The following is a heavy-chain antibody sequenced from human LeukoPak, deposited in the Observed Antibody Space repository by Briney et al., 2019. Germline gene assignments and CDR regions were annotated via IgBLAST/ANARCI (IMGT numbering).Heavy chain of an antibody. CDR1: GGSISSSNW. CDR2: IYHSGST. V-gene: IGHV4-4*02. D-gene: IGHD1-26*01. J-gene: IGHJ4*02. CDR3: ARDWGVGAHEESYFDY. Sequence: SETLSLTCAVSGGSISSSNWWSWVRQPPGKGLEWIGEIYHSGSTNYNPSLKSRVTISVDKSKNQFSLKLSSVTAADTAVYYCARDWGVGAHEESYFDYWGQGTLVTVSS.